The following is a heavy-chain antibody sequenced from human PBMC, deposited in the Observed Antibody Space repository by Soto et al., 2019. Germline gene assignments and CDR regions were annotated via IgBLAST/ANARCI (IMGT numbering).Heavy chain of an antibody. V-gene: IGHV3-23*01. CDR2: ISATGGST. J-gene: IGHJ4*02. CDR3: AKDRLAGNFDY. D-gene: IGHD6-6*01. CDR1: GFTFNNYS. Sequence: GGSLRLSCAASGFTFNNYSRNWVRQAPGKGLEWVATISATGGSTYYADSVKGRFTISRDNSTNTLYLQMNGLRVEDTAVYYCAKDRLAGNFDYWGQGPQVTVS.